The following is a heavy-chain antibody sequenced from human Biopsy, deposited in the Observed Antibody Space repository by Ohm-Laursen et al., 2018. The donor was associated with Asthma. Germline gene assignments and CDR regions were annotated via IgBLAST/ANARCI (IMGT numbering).Heavy chain of an antibody. CDR2: IIPFYGTT. CDR1: GGTFSTFG. J-gene: IGHJ6*02. V-gene: IGHV1-69*13. CDR3: ARCQVGYSSGWSLLLKKIYYSGMDV. Sequence: SVKVSCNASGGTFSTFGISWVRQAPGQGLEWMGRIIPFYGTTNYAQKFQGRVTITADESTSTAYMEVTSLRSEDTAIYYCARCQVGYSSGWSLLLKKIYYSGMDVWGQGTAVTVSS. D-gene: IGHD6-19*01.